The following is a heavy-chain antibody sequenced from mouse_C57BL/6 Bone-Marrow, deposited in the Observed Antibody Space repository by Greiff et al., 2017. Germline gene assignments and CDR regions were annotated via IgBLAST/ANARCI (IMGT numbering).Heavy chain of an antibody. D-gene: IGHD1-1*01. V-gene: IGHV1-81*01. CDR2: IYPRSGNT. CDR1: GYTFTSYG. CDR3: ARRGDYYGSSPYYFDY. J-gene: IGHJ2*01. Sequence: VQLQESGAELARPGASVKLSCKASGYTFTSYGISWVKQRTGQGLEWIGEIYPRSGNTYYNEKFKGKATLTADKSSSTAYMELRSLTSEDSAVYFCARRGDYYGSSPYYFDYWGQGTTLTVSS.